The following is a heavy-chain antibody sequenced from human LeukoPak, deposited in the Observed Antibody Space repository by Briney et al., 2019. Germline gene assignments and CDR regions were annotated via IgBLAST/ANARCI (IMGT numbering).Heavy chain of an antibody. J-gene: IGHJ4*02. Sequence: SETLSLTCSVSDGSMNNYYWNWIRQPPGKGLEWIGYIYYSGSTDYNPSLKSRVTISVDTSKNQFSLKLSSVTAADTAVYYCARGKLLDVIAEYYFDYWGQGTLVTVSS. CDR3: ARGKLLDVIAEYYFDY. CDR2: IYYSGST. D-gene: IGHD1-26*01. V-gene: IGHV4-59*08. CDR1: DGSMNNYY.